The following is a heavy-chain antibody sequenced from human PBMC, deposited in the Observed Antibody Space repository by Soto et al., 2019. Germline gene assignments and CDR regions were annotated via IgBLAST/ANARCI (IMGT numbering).Heavy chain of an antibody. CDR3: AIDLWIYYYGSGSYGWFDP. J-gene: IGHJ5*02. CDR1: GGTLSNYA. D-gene: IGHD3-10*01. CDR2: IIPMLGTA. V-gene: IGHV1-69*01. Sequence: QVQLVQSGAEVKKPGSSVKVSCKASGGTLSNYAISWVRQAPGQGLEWMGGIIPMLGTANYAQKFQGRVSITADEYTSTAYMELSRLSSEDTAVYYCAIDLWIYYYGSGSYGWFDPWGQGSLVTVSS.